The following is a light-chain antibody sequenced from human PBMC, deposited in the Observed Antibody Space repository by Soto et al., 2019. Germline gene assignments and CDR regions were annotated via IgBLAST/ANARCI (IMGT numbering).Light chain of an antibody. CDR1: SSDVAGYNY. Sequence: QSVLTQPASVSGSPGQSITIYWTGTSSDVAGYNYVSWYQHHPGKAPKLMIYDVSNRPSGVSNRFSGSKSGNTASLTISGLQPEDEADYYCSSYTTSNTRQIVFGTGTKSPS. V-gene: IGLV2-14*03. CDR2: DVS. CDR3: SSYTTSNTRQIV. J-gene: IGLJ1*01.